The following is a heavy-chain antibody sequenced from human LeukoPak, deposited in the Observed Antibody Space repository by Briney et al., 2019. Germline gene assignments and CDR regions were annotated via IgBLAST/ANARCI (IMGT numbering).Heavy chain of an antibody. CDR3: ASLKRGYSGYDSVSRDY. V-gene: IGHV4-4*07. J-gene: IGHJ4*02. CDR2: IYTSGST. Sequence: SETLSLTCTVSGGSISSYYWSWIRQPAGKGLEWIGRIYTSGSTNYNPSLKSRVTISVDTSKNQFSLKLSSVTAADTAVYYCASLKRGYSGYDSVSRDYWGQGTLVTVSS. CDR1: GGSISSYY. D-gene: IGHD5-12*01.